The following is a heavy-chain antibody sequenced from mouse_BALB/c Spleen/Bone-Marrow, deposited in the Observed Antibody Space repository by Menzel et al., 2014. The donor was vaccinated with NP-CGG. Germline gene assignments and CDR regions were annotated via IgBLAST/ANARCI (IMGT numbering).Heavy chain of an antibody. D-gene: IGHD4-1*01. Sequence: EVKVEESGGGLVQPGGSLKLSCAASGFTFSSYXMXWVRQTPEXXXEWVAYISNGGGSTYYPDTVKGRFTISRDNAKNXXYLXMSSLKSEDTATYYCTTGTFAYWGQGTLVTVSA. V-gene: IGHV5-12-2*01. CDR3: TTGTFAY. CDR2: ISNGGGST. J-gene: IGHJ3*01. CDR1: GFTFSSYX.